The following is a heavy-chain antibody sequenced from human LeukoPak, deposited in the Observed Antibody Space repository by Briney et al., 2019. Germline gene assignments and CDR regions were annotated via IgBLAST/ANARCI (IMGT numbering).Heavy chain of an antibody. CDR3: ARDYGNFVQGN. CDR1: GGSVSSGSYY. V-gene: IGHV4-39*02. D-gene: IGHD1-7*01. Sequence: SETLSLTCTVSGGSVSSGSYYWGWVRQSPGQGLEWIGSIVSGGSTYHNPSLKSRVTMSIDTSNNQFSLKLSFVTAADTAIYYCARDYGNFVQGNWGQGTLVTVSS. CDR2: IVSGGST. J-gene: IGHJ4*02.